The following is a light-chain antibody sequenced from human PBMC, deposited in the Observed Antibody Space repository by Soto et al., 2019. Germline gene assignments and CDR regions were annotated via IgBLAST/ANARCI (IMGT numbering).Light chain of an antibody. V-gene: IGKV1-39*01. CDR2: DAS. CDR1: QSISTY. J-gene: IGKJ5*01. CDR3: QQSYMDPIT. Sequence: DIQMTQSPSSLSASVGNRVTITCRASQSISTYLNWYQTKPGKAPNLLIYDASRLQSGVPSRFSGSGGGTDFTLSISSVQPEDFATYFCQQSYMDPITFGQGTQLEI.